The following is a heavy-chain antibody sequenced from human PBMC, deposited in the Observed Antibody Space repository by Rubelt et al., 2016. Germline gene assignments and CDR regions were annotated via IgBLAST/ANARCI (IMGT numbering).Heavy chain of an antibody. CDR3: ARGQGREGYIG. CDR2: IYYSGST. CDR1: GGSISSTSYY. J-gene: IGHJ4*02. V-gene: IGHV4-39*07. D-gene: IGHD5-24*01. Sequence: QLQLQESGPGLVKPSETLSLTCTVSGGSISSTSYYWVWIRQPPGKGLEWIGNIYYSGSTNYNPSLKSRVTISVDTAKNQLALKRSSVTAADTAVYDCARGQGREGYIGWGQGTLVTVSS.